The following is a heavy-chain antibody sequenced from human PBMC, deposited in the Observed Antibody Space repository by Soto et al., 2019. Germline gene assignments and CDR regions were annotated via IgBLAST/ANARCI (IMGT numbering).Heavy chain of an antibody. CDR3: ARGRDGYNPEY. V-gene: IGHV3-33*01. D-gene: IGHD5-12*01. CDR2: IWYDGSNK. J-gene: IGHJ4*02. CDR1: GFTFRNYG. Sequence: QVQLVESGGGVVQPGRSLRLSCAASGFTFRNYGMHWVRQAPGKGLEWMAMIWYDGSNKHYADSVKGRFTISRDNSKNTLYLQMNSLRDEDKVVYYCARGRDGYNPEYWGQGTLVTVSS.